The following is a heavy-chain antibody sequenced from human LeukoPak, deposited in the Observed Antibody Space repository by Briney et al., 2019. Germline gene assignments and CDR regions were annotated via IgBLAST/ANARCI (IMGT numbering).Heavy chain of an antibody. CDR3: AKAYAFVGANYFDY. CDR2: ISGSGGST. V-gene: IGHV3-23*01. Sequence: GGSLRLSCAASGFTFSSYAMGWVRQVPGKGLEWVSAISGSGGSTYYADSVKGRFTISRDNSKNTLYLQMNSLRAEDAAIYYCAKAYAFVGANYFDYWGQGTLVTVSS. J-gene: IGHJ4*02. D-gene: IGHD1-26*01. CDR1: GFTFSSYA.